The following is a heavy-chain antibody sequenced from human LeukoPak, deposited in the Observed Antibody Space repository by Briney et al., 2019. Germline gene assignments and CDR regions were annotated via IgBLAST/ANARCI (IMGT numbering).Heavy chain of an antibody. CDR3: AKVVYSSGWPGWFDP. CDR2: ISGSGDNT. J-gene: IGHJ5*02. D-gene: IGHD6-19*01. V-gene: IGHV3-23*01. Sequence: GGSLRLSCAASGFTLSNYDMSWVRQAPGKGLEWVSTISGSGDNTYYADSVKGRFTISRDNSKNTLYLQMNSLRAEDTALYYCAKVVYSSGWPGWFDPWGQGTLVTVSS. CDR1: GFTLSNYD.